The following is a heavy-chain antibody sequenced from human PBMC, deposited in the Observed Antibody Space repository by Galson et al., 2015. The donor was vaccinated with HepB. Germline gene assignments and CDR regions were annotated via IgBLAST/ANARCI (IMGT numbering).Heavy chain of an antibody. CDR2: IWFDGSNE. D-gene: IGHD3-22*01. CDR3: ARRGTSSGYYYADS. J-gene: IGHJ4*02. CDR1: GFTFSTYG. Sequence: SLRLSCAASGFTFSTYGMYWVRQAPGKGLEWVSIIWFDGSNEDYADSVKGRFTISRDNAKNTLYLEINSVRAEDTAVYYCARRGTSSGYYYADSWGQGTLVIVSP. V-gene: IGHV3-33*01.